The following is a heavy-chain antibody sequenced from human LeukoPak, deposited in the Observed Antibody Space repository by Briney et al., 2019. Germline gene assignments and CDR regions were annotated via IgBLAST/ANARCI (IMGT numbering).Heavy chain of an antibody. CDR2: FNKDGSNT. CDR3: ARVQGGGYRTADY. D-gene: IGHD6-19*01. V-gene: IGHV3-74*01. J-gene: IGHJ4*02. Sequence: PGGSLRLSCAASGFTFSSHWMHWVRQVTGKGLVWVSRFNKDGSNTFYADSVKGRFTISRDNAKHTLYLQMNSLGVEDTAVYYCARVQGGGYRTADYWGQGTLVTVSS. CDR1: GFTFSSHW.